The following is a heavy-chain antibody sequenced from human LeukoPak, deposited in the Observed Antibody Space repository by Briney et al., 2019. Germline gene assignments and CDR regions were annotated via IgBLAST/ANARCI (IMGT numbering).Heavy chain of an antibody. Sequence: GGSLRLSCSASGFTFTNTWMNWVRQSPGEGLEWVARIKSANDGGTIDYAAPVRGRFAISRDDSKSTLYLQMNSLKIEDSAVYYCTTGINYGGGYWSQGTLVTVSS. CDR3: TTGINYGGGY. D-gene: IGHD3-16*01. CDR2: IKSANDGGTI. J-gene: IGHJ4*02. V-gene: IGHV3-15*07. CDR1: GFTFTNTW.